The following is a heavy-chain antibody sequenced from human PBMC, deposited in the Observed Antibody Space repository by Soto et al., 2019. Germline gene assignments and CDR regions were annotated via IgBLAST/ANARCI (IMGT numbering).Heavy chain of an antibody. CDR3: TTGTQDIVVVPAAMNYYYYGMDV. Sequence: GGSLRLSCAASGFTFSNAWMNWVRQAPGKGLEWVGRIKSKTDGGTTDYAAPVKGRFTISRDDSKNTLYLQMNSLKTEDTAVYYCTTGTQDIVVVPAAMNYYYYGMDVWGQGTTVTVSS. J-gene: IGHJ6*02. V-gene: IGHV3-15*07. D-gene: IGHD2-2*01. CDR1: GFTFSNAW. CDR2: IKSKTDGGTT.